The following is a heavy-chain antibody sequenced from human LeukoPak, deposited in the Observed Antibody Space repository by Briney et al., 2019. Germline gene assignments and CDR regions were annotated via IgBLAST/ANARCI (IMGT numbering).Heavy chain of an antibody. CDR3: ARVPDSSGYYYSDAFDI. D-gene: IGHD3-22*01. CDR1: GYTFTGYY. Sequence: ASVKVSCKASGYTFTGYYMHWVRQAPGQGLEWMRRINPNSGGTNYAQKFQGRVTMTRDTSISTAYMELSRLRSDDTAVYYCARVPDSSGYYYSDAFDIWGPGTMVTVSS. V-gene: IGHV1-2*06. J-gene: IGHJ3*02. CDR2: INPNSGGT.